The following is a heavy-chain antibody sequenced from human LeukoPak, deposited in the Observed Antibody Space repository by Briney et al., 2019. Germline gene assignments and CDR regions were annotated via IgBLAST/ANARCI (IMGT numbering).Heavy chain of an antibody. V-gene: IGHV3-48*03. J-gene: IGHJ4*02. CDR2: ISITGTII. CDR1: GFTFSTYE. CDR3: ARVGVSYYSDY. D-gene: IGHD2-8*02. Sequence: GGSLRLSCAASGFTFSTYEMNWVRQAPGKGLEWVSNISITGTIINYADSVKGRFTVSRDNAKNSLYLQVNSLRAEDTAVYYCARVGVSYYSDYWGQGTLVTVSS.